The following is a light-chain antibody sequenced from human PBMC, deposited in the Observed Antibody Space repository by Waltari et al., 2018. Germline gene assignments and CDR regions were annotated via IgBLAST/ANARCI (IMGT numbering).Light chain of an antibody. CDR2: EVT. Sequence: QSALTQPASVSGSPGQSITIFCSGTSSDVGYYNLGSWFQQPPGKAPKVIIYEVTKRPSRVSNRFSGCRAGNTASLTISGLQAEDEAEYFCCSFAGSVTFVVFGGGTKVTVL. CDR1: SSDVGYYNL. V-gene: IGLV2-23*02. J-gene: IGLJ2*01. CDR3: CSFAGSVTFVV.